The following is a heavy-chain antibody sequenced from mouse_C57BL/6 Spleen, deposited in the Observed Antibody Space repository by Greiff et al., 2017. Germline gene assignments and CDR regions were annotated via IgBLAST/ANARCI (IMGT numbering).Heavy chain of an antibody. J-gene: IGHJ2*01. Sequence: EVMLVESGGGLVQPGGSLSLSCAASGFTFTDYYMSWVRQPPGKALEWLGFIRNKANGYTTEYSASVKGRFTISRDNSQSILYLQMNALRAEDSATYYCARYTVACDYWGQGTTLTVSS. CDR3: ARYTVACDY. V-gene: IGHV7-3*01. D-gene: IGHD1-1*01. CDR1: GFTFTDYY. CDR2: IRNKANGYTT.